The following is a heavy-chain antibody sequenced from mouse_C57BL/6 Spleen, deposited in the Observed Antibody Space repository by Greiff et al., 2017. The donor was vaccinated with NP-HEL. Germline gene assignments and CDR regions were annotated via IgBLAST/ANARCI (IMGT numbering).Heavy chain of an antibody. CDR2: INPSNGGT. Sequence: VQLQQPGTELVKPGASVKLSCKASGYTFTSYWMHWVKQRPGQGLEWIGNINPSNGGTNYNEKFKSKATLTVDKSSSTAYMQLSSLTSEDSAVYYCAREVYSNYGAMDYWGQGTSVTVSS. V-gene: IGHV1-53*01. CDR1: GYTFTSYW. CDR3: AREVYSNYGAMDY. J-gene: IGHJ4*01. D-gene: IGHD2-5*01.